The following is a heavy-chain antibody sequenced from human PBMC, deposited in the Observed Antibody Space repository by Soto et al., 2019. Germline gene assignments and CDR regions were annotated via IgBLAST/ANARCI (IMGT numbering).Heavy chain of an antibody. CDR3: ARGSLKWFGEQTDFDD. Sequence: GSVKVSCKASGYTFTSYEINWVRQATGQGLEWMGWMNPNSGNTGYAQKFQGRVTMTRNTSISTAYMELSSLRSEDTAVYYCARGSLKWFGEQTDFDDWGQGTLVTVSS. CDR2: MNPNSGNT. J-gene: IGHJ4*02. CDR1: GYTFTSYE. V-gene: IGHV1-8*01. D-gene: IGHD3-10*01.